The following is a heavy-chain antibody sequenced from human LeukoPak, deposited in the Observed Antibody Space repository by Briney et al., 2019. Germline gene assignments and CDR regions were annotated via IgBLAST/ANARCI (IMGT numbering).Heavy chain of an antibody. D-gene: IGHD3-3*01. CDR2: IYTSGST. CDR3: ASAPGITIFGVVIFSDAFDI. CDR1: GGSISSGSYY. V-gene: IGHV4-61*02. Sequence: PSETLSLTCTVSGGSISSGSYYWSWIRQPAGKGLEWIGRIYTSGSTNYNPSLRSRVTISVDTSKNQFSLKLSSVTAADTAVYYCASAPGITIFGVVIFSDAFDIWGQGTMVTVSS. J-gene: IGHJ3*02.